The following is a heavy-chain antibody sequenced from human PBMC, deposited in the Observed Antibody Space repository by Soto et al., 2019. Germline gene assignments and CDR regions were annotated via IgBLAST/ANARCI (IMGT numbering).Heavy chain of an antibody. Sequence: SETLSLTCVVSGDSISSGDYSWNWIRQPPGKGLEWIGQIYSNGITYYNPSLRRRVTISIETSKNQFSLKVRSLTAADTAVYYCARGPPPSSYNSVSNALPGLWGQGTTVTVSS. CDR1: GDSISSGDYS. V-gene: IGHV4-30-4*01. J-gene: IGHJ6*02. CDR2: IYSNGIT. D-gene: IGHD3-16*01. CDR3: ARGPPPSSYNSVSNALPGL.